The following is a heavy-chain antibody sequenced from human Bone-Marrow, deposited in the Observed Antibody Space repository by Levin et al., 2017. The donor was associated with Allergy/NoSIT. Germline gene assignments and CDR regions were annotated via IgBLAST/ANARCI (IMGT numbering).Heavy chain of an antibody. CDR3: TRGVEDFDFWGGQLYFRGLDV. CDR2: INPNSGGT. J-gene: IGHJ6*02. CDR1: GYTFTGYY. V-gene: IGHV1-2*02. Sequence: VASVKVSCKASGYTFTGYYIHWVRQAPGQGLEWMGWINPNSGGTNFAQKFQGRVTMTRDTSITTGYMEVSRLRSDDTAVYYCTRGVEDFDFWGGQLYFRGLDVWGQGTTVTVSS. D-gene: IGHD3-3*01.